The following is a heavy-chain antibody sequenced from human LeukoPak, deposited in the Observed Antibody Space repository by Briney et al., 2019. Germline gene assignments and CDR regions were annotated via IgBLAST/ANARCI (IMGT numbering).Heavy chain of an antibody. CDR1: GFTFSSYA. Sequence: GGSLRLSCAASGFTFSSYAMSWVRQAPGKGLKWVSSVSGSGGYTYYAGSVKGRFTISRDNSKNTLYPQMNSLRAEDTAIYYCAKDRPNYYDSSGHYYRRDGDYWGQGTLVTVSS. CDR3: AKDRPNYYDSSGHYYRRDGDY. CDR2: VSGSGGYT. D-gene: IGHD3-22*01. V-gene: IGHV3-23*01. J-gene: IGHJ4*02.